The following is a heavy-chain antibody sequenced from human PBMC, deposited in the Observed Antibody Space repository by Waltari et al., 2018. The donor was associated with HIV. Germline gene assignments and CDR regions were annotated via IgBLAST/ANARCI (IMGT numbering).Heavy chain of an antibody. D-gene: IGHD3-10*01. CDR3: AKVGLSGRWLLRRPFYFDY. CDR2: ISGSGGDT. CDR1: GFTFSSYA. J-gene: IGHJ4*02. Sequence: LLESGGNLVQPGGSLTLSCAASGFTFSSYAMTWVRQAPGKGVEWVSGISGSGGDTLFADSVKGRFTISRDASTVYLSMNRLTAEDTAVYYCAKVGLSGRWLLRRPFYFDYWGQGILVTVSS. V-gene: IGHV3-23*01.